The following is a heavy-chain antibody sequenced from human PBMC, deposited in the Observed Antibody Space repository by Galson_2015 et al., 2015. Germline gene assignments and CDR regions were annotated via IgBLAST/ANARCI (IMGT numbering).Heavy chain of an antibody. CDR2: IKQDGSEK. J-gene: IGHJ4*02. Sequence: SLRLSCAASGFTISSYWMTWVRQAPGKGLEWVANIKQDGSEKYYVDSVKGRFTISRDNTKNSLYLQMNSLRAEDTAVYYCARGYCRGVSCHSSLFDYWGQGTLVTVSS. CDR1: GFTISSYW. V-gene: IGHV3-7*01. CDR3: ARGYCRGVSCHSSLFDY. D-gene: IGHD2-15*01.